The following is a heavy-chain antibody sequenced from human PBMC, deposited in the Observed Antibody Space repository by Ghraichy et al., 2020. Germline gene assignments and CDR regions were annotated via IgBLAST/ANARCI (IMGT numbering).Heavy chain of an antibody. D-gene: IGHD6-19*01. J-gene: IGHJ4*02. V-gene: IGHV4-39*07. Sequence: SETLSLTCTVSGGSISSSSYYWGWIRQPPGKGLEWIGSIYYSGSTYYNPSLKSRVTISVDTSKNQFSLKLSSVTAADTAVYYCARAVAGLNDYWGQGTLVTVSS. CDR3: ARAVAGLNDY. CDR2: IYYSGST. CDR1: GGSISSSSYY.